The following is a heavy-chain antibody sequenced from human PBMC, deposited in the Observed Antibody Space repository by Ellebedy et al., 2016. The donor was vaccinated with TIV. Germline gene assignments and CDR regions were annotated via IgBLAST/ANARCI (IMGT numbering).Heavy chain of an antibody. D-gene: IGHD3-10*01. CDR3: ARGRRFGEPPVLQPRYYFDY. V-gene: IGHV4-31*01. J-gene: IGHJ4*02. CDR2: IYYSGST. CDR1: GGSISSGGYY. Sequence: MPSETLSLTCTVSGGSISSGGYYWSWIRQHPGKGLEYIWYIYYSGSTYYNPSLKSQVTISIDTSKNQFSLRLRSVTAADTAVYYCARGRRFGEPPVLQPRYYFDYWGQGTLLTVSS.